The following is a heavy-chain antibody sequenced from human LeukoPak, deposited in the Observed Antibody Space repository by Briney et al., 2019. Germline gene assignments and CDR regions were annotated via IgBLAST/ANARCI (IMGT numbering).Heavy chain of an antibody. CDR1: GFTFSNYG. CDR2: IWYDGSKK. CDR3: AKPLRFLEWLGAHDAFDG. Sequence: ARGSLRLSCAASGFTFSNYGMHWVRQAPGKGLEWVALIWYDGSKKYYADSVKGRFTISRDNSKNTLYLQMNSLRAEDTAVYYCAKPLRFLEWLGAHDAFDGWGQGIMVTVSS. J-gene: IGHJ3*01. D-gene: IGHD3-3*01. V-gene: IGHV3-33*06.